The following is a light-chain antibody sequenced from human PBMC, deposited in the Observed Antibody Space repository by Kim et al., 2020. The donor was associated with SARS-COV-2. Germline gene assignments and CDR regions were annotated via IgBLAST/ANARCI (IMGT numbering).Light chain of an antibody. CDR3: AAWDDSLKGIM. CDR2: SNS. CDR1: SSKIERHI. Sequence: VTAACTGRSSKIERHIGNWHQQVPGPAPKLLVHSNSHRPSAVPDRFSGSKSGTSASLAISGLHSEDAAGYYCAAWDDSLKGIMFGGGTQLTVL. V-gene: IGLV1-44*01. J-gene: IGLJ3*02.